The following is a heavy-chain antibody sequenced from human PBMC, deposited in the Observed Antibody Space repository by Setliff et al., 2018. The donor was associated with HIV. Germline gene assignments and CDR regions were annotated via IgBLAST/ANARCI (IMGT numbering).Heavy chain of an antibody. D-gene: IGHD3-9*01. CDR3: ARVDWAFVSDV. J-gene: IGHJ3*01. V-gene: IGHV3-11*04. CDR1: GFTFSNYS. Sequence: GGSLRLSCAASGFTFSNYSMNWVRQAPGKRLEWVSSITLDGARTYYADSVKGRFSISRDNARNSLYLQMNSLRAEDTAVYYCARVDWAFVSDVWGQGTTVTV. CDR2: ITLDGART.